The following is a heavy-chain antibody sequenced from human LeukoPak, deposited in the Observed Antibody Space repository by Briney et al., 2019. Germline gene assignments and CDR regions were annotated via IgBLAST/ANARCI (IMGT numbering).Heavy chain of an antibody. CDR1: GFTFSSYW. CDR2: INGDGSST. CDR3: ARVITGSTYGQFDF. J-gene: IGHJ4*02. V-gene: IGHV3-74*01. Sequence: GGSLRLSCAASGFTFSSYWMHWVRQDPGKGLVWVSRINGDGSSTNYADCVKGRFTISRDNAKNTVFLQMNSLTAEDAAVYYCARVITGSTYGQFDFWGQGALATVSS. D-gene: IGHD5-18*01.